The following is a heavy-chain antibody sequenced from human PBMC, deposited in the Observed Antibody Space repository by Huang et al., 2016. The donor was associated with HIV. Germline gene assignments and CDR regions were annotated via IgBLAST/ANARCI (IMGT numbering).Heavy chain of an antibody. CDR1: GDSVSSSDYY. J-gene: IGHJ3*02. CDR2: IYYNGNT. CDR3: ARDPYPRDAFDI. Sequence: QVQLQESGPGLVKPSETVSLTCTVSGDSVSSSDYYWNWIRQPPGKGLEWVGVIYYNGNTNYNPSLKSRVTISVDTSKNQFSLNLNSVTAADTAVYYCARDPYPRDAFDIWGQGTLLAVSS. V-gene: IGHV4-61*08.